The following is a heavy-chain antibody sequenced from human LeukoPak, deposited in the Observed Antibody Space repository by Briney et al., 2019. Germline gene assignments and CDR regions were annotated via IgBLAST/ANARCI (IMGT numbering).Heavy chain of an antibody. Sequence: ASVTVSCKASGYTFTSYAMHWVRQAPGQRLEWMGWINAGNGNTKYSQKFQGRVTITRDTSASTAYMGLSSLRSEDTAVYYCARDGSGSYGYFDYWGQGTLVTVSS. CDR3: ARDGSGSYGYFDY. D-gene: IGHD3-10*01. V-gene: IGHV1-3*01. CDR1: GYTFTSYA. J-gene: IGHJ4*02. CDR2: INAGNGNT.